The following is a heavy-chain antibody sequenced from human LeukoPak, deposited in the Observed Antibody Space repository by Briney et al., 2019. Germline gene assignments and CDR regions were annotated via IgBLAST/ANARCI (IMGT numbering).Heavy chain of an antibody. D-gene: IGHD1-1*01. J-gene: IGHJ1*01. CDR1: GFAVSNNF. CDR2: IFPGGET. V-gene: IGHV3-53*01. CDR3: VKGSTGAPPLEH. Sequence: GGSLRLSCAVSGFAVSNNFMSWVRQAPGKGLEWLSVIFPGGETYYAGSVKGRFTISRWTSENTLYLRMNSLTAEHTPLYYCVKGSTGAPPLEHWGQGTLVTVSS.